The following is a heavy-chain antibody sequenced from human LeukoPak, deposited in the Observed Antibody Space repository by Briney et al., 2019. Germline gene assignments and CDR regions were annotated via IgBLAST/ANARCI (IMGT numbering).Heavy chain of an antibody. J-gene: IGHJ6*03. CDR1: GFTLSRVI. Sequence: PVGCLRLACVASGFTLSRVITCWVCPAPGKGLERVSYITSSSTYIYYADSVKGRFTISRDNAKNSLYLQMNSLRAEDTAVYYCTRGVFATVPAASYYYIDVWGKGTTVTVSS. CDR2: ITSSSTYI. CDR3: TRGVFATVPAASYYYIDV. D-gene: IGHD2-2*01. V-gene: IGHV3-21*01.